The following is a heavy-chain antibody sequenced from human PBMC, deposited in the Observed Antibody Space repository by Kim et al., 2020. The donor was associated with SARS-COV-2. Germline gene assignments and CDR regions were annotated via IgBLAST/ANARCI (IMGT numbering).Heavy chain of an antibody. CDR1: GYTFTSYY. CDR3: ARGDPVLRFLEWLLDFDY. Sequence: ASVKVSCKASGYTFTSYYMHWVRQAPGQGLEWMGIINPSGGSTSYAQKFQGRVTMTRDTSTSTVYMELSSLRSEDTAVYYCARGDPVLRFLEWLLDFDYWGQGSRVTVAS. V-gene: IGHV1-46*01. J-gene: IGHJ4*02. CDR2: INPSGGST. D-gene: IGHD3-3*01.